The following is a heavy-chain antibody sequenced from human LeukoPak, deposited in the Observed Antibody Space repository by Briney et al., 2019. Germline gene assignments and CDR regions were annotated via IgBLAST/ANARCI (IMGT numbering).Heavy chain of an antibody. CDR1: GFTFSSYG. V-gene: IGHV3-30*02. D-gene: IGHD3-3*01. J-gene: IGHJ6*03. Sequence: PGGTLTLSCAASGFTFSSYGMHWVRQAPGQGLEWVAFIRYYGSNKYYADSVKGRFTISRDNSKNTLYLQMNRLRAEDTAVYYCAKGITIFGVVIRYYYYMDVWGKGTTVTVSS. CDR2: IRYYGSNK. CDR3: AKGITIFGVVIRYYYYMDV.